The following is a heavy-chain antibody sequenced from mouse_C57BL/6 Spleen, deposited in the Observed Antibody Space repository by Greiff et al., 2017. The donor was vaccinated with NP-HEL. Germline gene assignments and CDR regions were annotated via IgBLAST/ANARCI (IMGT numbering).Heavy chain of an antibody. V-gene: IGHV1-76*01. J-gene: IGHJ1*03. CDR1: GYTFTDYY. CDR3: ARPDYYGSSSDV. CDR2: IYPGSGNT. D-gene: IGHD1-1*01. Sequence: QVQLQQSGAELVRPGASVKLSCKASGYTFTDYYINWVKQRPGQGLEWIARIYPGSGNTYYNEKFKGKATLTAEKSSSTAYMQLSSLTSEDSAVYFCARPDYYGSSSDVWGTGTTVTVSS.